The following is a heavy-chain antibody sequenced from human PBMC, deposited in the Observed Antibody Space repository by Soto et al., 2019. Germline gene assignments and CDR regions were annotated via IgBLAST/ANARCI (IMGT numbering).Heavy chain of an antibody. V-gene: IGHV3-49*01. CDR1: GFTLSDYP. CDR2: IRTAAYGGTT. J-gene: IGHJ3*02. Sequence: EVRLVESGGGLVQPGRSLRLSCTASGFTLSDYPMSWFRQAPGKGLEWVAYIRTAAYGGTTEYTASVKDRFTISRDDSEGIASLQMNSLKTEDTAMYYCARAVRLSGYSFDIWGQGTLVTVSS. D-gene: IGHD3-9*01. CDR3: ARAVRLSGYSFDI.